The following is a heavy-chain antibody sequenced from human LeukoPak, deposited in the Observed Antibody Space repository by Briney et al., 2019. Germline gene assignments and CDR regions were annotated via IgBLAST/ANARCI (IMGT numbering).Heavy chain of an antibody. Sequence: SCKASGGTISSHAISWVRQAPGRGLEWVGRIKSKTDGGTTDYAAPVKGRFTISRDDSKNTLYLQMNSLKTEDTAVYYCAKNHSIAARPIDYWGQGTLVTVSS. CDR2: IKSKTDGGTT. D-gene: IGHD6-6*01. V-gene: IGHV3-15*01. J-gene: IGHJ4*02. CDR1: GGTISSHA. CDR3: AKNHSIAARPIDY.